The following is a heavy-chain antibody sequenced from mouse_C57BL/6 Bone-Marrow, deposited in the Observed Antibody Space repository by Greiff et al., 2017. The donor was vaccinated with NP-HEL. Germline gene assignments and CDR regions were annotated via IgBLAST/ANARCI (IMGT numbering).Heavy chain of an antibody. J-gene: IGHJ4*01. CDR3: ARFYAMDY. V-gene: IGHV1-76*01. CDR2: IYPGSGNT. Sequence: QVQLQQSGAELVRPGASVKLSCKASGYTFTDYYINWVKQRPGQGLEWIGRIYPGSGNTYYNEKFKGKATLTAAKSSSTAYMQLSSLTSEDSAVFFCARFYAMDYWGQGTSVTVSA. CDR1: GYTFTDYY.